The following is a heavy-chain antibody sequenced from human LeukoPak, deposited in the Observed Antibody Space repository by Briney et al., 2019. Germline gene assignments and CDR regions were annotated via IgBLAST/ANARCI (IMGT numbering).Heavy chain of an antibody. CDR3: AREGEVVAATYYYYYGMDV. Sequence: SETLSLTCTVSGGSISSYYWSWIRQPPGKGLEWIGEINHSGSTNYNPSLKSRVTISVDTSKNQFSLKLSSVTAADTAVYYCAREGEVVAATYYYYYGMDVWGQGTTVTVSS. D-gene: IGHD2-15*01. V-gene: IGHV4-34*01. J-gene: IGHJ6*02. CDR2: INHSGST. CDR1: GGSISSYY.